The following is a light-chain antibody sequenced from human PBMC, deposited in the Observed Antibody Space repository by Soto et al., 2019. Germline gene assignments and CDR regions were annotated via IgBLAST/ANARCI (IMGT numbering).Light chain of an antibody. CDR3: QVWDRTATVV. J-gene: IGLJ2*01. CDR2: DDS. CDR1: KIGTKG. V-gene: IGLV3-21*02. Sequence: SYELTQPHSVSVAPGQTATLTCGGDKIGTKGVHWYQQKPGQAPVVVVYDDSDRPSGIPERFSGSGSGNTATLTITGVEAGDEADYYCQVWDRTATVVFGGGTKVTVL.